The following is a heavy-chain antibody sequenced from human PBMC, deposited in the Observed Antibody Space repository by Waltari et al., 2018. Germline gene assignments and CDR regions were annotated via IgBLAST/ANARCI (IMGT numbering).Heavy chain of an antibody. D-gene: IGHD2-15*01. CDR2: INPNRGGT. CDR1: GYTFTGYY. J-gene: IGHJ6*02. CDR3: ARDQVVVAATLGYYYYGMDV. V-gene: IGHV1-2*06. Sequence: QVQMVQSGAEVKKPGASVKVSCKASGYTFTGYYMHWVRQAPGQGLEWMGRINPNRGGTNYAQKVQGMVTMTRYTSISTAYMELSRLRSDYTAVYYCARDQVVVAATLGYYYYGMDVWGQGTTVTVSS.